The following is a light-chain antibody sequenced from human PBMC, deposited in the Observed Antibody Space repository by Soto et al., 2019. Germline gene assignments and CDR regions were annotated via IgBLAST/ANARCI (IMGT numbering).Light chain of an antibody. CDR3: HQYNNWPIT. CDR1: QSVTTN. V-gene: IGKV3-15*01. Sequence: EIVMTQSPATLSVSPGERATLSCRASQSVTTNLAWYQQKPGQAPRLLIYGPSTRATGIPARFSGRGSGTEFTLTISSLESEDFGVYYWHQYNNWPITFGQGTRLELK. CDR2: GPS. J-gene: IGKJ5*01.